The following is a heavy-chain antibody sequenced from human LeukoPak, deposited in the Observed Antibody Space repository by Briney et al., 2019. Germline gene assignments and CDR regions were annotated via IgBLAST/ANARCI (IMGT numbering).Heavy chain of an antibody. CDR2: INSDGSST. D-gene: IGHD1-20*01. Sequence: GGSLRLSCAASGFTFSSYWMHWVRQAPGKGLVWVSRINSDGSSTSYADSVKGRFTISRDNAKNTLYLQRNSLRAEDTAVYYCARARYNWNPFDYWGQGTLVTVSS. J-gene: IGHJ4*02. CDR1: GFTFSSYW. V-gene: IGHV3-74*01. CDR3: ARARYNWNPFDY.